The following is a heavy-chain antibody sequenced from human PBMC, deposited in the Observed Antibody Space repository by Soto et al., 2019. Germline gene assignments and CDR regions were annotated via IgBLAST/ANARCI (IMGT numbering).Heavy chain of an antibody. Sequence: EVQLLESGGGLAQPGGSLRLSCAASGFTFRDYAMSWVRQAPGKGLEWVSGLVGSGGDINYAASVRGRFTVSRDNSKNLFFLQLYSLLAADTRVYYCAKDAFGYNGIWEAFELWGLGTKVTVCS. CDR1: GFTFRDYA. J-gene: IGHJ3*01. V-gene: IGHV3-23*01. CDR3: AKDAFGYNGIWEAFEL. CDR2: LVGSGGDI. D-gene: IGHD2-8*01.